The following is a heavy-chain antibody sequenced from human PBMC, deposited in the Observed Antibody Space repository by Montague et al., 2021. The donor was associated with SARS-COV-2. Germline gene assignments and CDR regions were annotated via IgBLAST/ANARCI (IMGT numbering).Heavy chain of an antibody. CDR3: AREWIVVVYYYYGMDV. Sequence: SLRLSCAASGFTFSSYGMNCVRQAPGKGLEWVSYISSSGSTIYYADSVKGRFTISRDNAKNSLYLQMNSLRAEDAAVYYCAREWIVVVYYYYGMDVWGQGTTVTVSS. D-gene: IGHD2-2*01. J-gene: IGHJ6*02. CDR1: GFTFSSYG. CDR2: ISSSGSTI. V-gene: IGHV3-48*03.